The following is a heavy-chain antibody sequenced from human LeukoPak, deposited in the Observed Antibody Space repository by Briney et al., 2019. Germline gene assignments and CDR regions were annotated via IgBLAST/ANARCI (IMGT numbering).Heavy chain of an antibody. J-gene: IGHJ3*01. Sequence: GGSLRLSCAASGFTFSSYSMNWVRQAPGKGLEWVSCISSSSSYIYYADSVRGRFTISRDNAKNSVYLQMNSLTVEDTAVYYCARALTTDWLHYAFDFWGQGTVVTVSS. D-gene: IGHD3/OR15-3a*01. CDR1: GFTFSSYS. V-gene: IGHV3-21*01. CDR3: ARALTTDWLHYAFDF. CDR2: ISSSSSYI.